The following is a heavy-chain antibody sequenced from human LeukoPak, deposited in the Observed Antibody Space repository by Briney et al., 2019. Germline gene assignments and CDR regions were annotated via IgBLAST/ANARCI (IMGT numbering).Heavy chain of an antibody. V-gene: IGHV4-34*01. J-gene: IGHJ5*02. CDR2: INHSGST. CDR3: ARGGSSSWYNWFDP. Sequence: RSSETLSLTCAVYGGSFSGYYWSWIRQPPGKGLEWIGEINHSGSTNYNPSLKSRVTISVDTSKNQFSLKLSSVSAADTAVCYCARGGSSSWYNWFDPWGQGTLVTVSS. D-gene: IGHD6-13*01. CDR1: GGSFSGYY.